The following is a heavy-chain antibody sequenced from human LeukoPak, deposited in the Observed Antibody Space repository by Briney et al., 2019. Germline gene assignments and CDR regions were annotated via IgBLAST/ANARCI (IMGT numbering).Heavy chain of an antibody. CDR1: GFTLSSYA. CDR2: ISASGGTT. J-gene: IGHJ6*03. CDR3: AKVMKGSERLTMVRGVIIKTAGLYYMDV. D-gene: IGHD3-10*01. Sequence: PGGSLRLSCAASGFTLSSYAMSWVRQAPGKGLEWVSSISASGGTTNYAASVKGRFTISRDNSKNTVYLQLNSLRAEDTAVYYCAKVMKGSERLTMVRGVIIKTAGLYYMDVWGKGTTVTVSS. V-gene: IGHV3-23*01.